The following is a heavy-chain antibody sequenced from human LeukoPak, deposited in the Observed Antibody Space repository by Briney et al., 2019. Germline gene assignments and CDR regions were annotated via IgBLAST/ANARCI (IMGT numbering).Heavy chain of an antibody. V-gene: IGHV3-30*04. D-gene: IGHD6-13*01. CDR3: ARDLYSSSWYYFDY. J-gene: IGHJ4*02. CDR2: ISYDGSNK. CDR1: GFTFSSYA. Sequence: PGGSLRLSCAASGFTFSSYAMHWVRQAPGKGLEWVAVISYDGSNKYYADSVKGRFTISRDNSKNTPYLQMNSLRAEDTAVYYCARDLYSSSWYYFDYWGQGTLVTVSS.